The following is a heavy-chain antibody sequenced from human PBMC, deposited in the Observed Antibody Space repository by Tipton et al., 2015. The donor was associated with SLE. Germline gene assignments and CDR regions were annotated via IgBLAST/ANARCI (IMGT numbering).Heavy chain of an antibody. CDR1: GFTFSSYG. CDR2: IRYDGSNK. CDR3: AKDGAMVTSCFHY. D-gene: IGHD5-18*01. J-gene: IGHJ4*02. Sequence: SLRLSCAAFGFTFSSYGMHWVRQAPGKGLEWVAFIRYDGSNKYYADSVKGRFTISRDNSKNTLYLQMNSLRAEDTAVYYCAKDGAMVTSCFHYWGQASRVSVSS. V-gene: IGHV3-30*02.